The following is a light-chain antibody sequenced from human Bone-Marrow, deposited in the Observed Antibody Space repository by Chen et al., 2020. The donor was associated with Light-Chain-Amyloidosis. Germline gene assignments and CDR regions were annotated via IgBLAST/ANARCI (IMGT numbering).Light chain of an antibody. Sequence: EVVMMQSPATLSLSPGERATLSCRASQNVGRRLAWYQQKPAQAPRIPIHGASTRATDIPARFSGSGSVTEFIVVVSGLPSEDFAVYYCHQYNNWPYTLGQGTKLEIK. V-gene: IGKV3D-15*01. J-gene: IGKJ2*01. CDR2: GAS. CDR3: HQYNNWPYT. CDR1: QNVGRR.